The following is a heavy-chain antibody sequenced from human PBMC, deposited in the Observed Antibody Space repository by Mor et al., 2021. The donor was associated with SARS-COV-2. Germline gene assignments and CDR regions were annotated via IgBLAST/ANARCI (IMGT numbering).Heavy chain of an antibody. Sequence: WVAVIWYDGSNKYYADSVKGRFTISRDNSKNTLYLQMNSLRAEDTAVYYCARDIRFLASYYYYGMDVWGQGTTVTVSS. V-gene: IGHV3-33*01. J-gene: IGHJ6*02. D-gene: IGHD3-3*01. CDR3: ARDIRFLASYYYYGMDV. CDR2: IWYDGSNK.